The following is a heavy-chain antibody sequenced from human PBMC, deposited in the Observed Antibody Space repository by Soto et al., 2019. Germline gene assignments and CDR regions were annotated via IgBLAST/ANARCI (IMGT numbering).Heavy chain of an antibody. CDR1: GGTPSNSA. V-gene: IGHV1-69*01. D-gene: IGHD6-19*01. Sequence: QVHLLLQSGAEVKKPGSSVKVSCKASGGTPSNSAISWVRQAPGQGLEWMGGIIPVFGLVKYAQNFQGRVTTTADESTNTAYLELSSLRPEDTAVYSCAGGRIVVGGRRAYYGRDVWGQGTTVTVSS. CDR2: IIPVFGLV. CDR3: AGGRIVVGGRRAYYGRDV. J-gene: IGHJ6*02.